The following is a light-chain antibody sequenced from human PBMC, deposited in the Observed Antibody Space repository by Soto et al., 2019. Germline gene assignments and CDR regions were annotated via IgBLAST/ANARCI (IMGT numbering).Light chain of an antibody. Sequence: QSALTQPASVSGSPGQSITIFCTGTSSDVGGYNYVSWYQQHPGKAPKIMIYDVIKRPSGVPDRFSGSKSGNTASLTISGLQTEDEADYHCSSYAGSHTYEVFGGGTKLTVL. CDR3: SSYAGSHTYEV. V-gene: IGLV2-11*01. J-gene: IGLJ3*02. CDR2: DVI. CDR1: SSDVGGYNY.